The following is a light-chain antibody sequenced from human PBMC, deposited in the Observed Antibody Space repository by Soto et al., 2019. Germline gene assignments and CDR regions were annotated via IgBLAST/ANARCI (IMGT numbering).Light chain of an antibody. Sequence: EIVLTQSPATLSLSPGERATLSCRASQSVSSYLAWYQQKPGQAPRLLIYDASNRATGIPARFSGSASWTDFTLTISSLEPEDFAVYYCQQRSNWPPWTFGQGGKVEIK. V-gene: IGKV3-11*01. CDR1: QSVSSY. J-gene: IGKJ1*01. CDR3: QQRSNWPPWT. CDR2: DAS.